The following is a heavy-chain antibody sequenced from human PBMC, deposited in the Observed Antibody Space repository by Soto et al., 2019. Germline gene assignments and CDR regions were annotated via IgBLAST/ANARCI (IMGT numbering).Heavy chain of an antibody. D-gene: IGHD5-18*01. V-gene: IGHV1-18*01. J-gene: IGHJ6*02. CDR3: ARDEGKTWIQLHDDDYYYYGMDV. CDR2: ISAYNGNT. CDR1: GYTFTSYG. Sequence: QVQLVQSGAEVKKPGASVKVSCKASGYTFTSYGISWVRQAPGQGLEWMGWISAYNGNTNYAQKLQGRVTMTTDTSTSTAYLELRSLRSDDSAVYYCARDEGKTWIQLHDDDYYYYGMDVWGQGTTVTVSS.